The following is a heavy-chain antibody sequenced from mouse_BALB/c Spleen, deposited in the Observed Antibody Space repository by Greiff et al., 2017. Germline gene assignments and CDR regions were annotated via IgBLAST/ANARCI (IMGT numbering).Heavy chain of an antibody. J-gene: IGHJ1*01. CDR3: ARANYDWYFDV. CDR2: ILPGSGST. D-gene: IGHD2-4*01. CDR1: GYTFSSYW. V-gene: IGHV1-9*01. Sequence: VKLMESGAELMKPGASVKISCKATGYTFSSYWIEWVKQRPGHGLEWIGEILPGSGSTNYNEKFKGKATFTADTSSNTAYMQLSSLTSEDSAVYYCARANYDWYFDVWGAGTTVTVSS.